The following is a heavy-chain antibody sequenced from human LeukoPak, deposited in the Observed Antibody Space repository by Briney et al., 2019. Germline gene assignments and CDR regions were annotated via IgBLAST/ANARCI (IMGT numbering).Heavy chain of an antibody. V-gene: IGHV3-48*01. D-gene: IGHD6-6*01. CDR3: ASQSSSSSTRAPDF. Sequence: GGSLRLSCAASGAPFNHYSLNWVRQPPGKGLEWISYISASGRTTYYADSVKGRFTISRDHATLYLHMDTLRSEDTALYYCASQSSSSSTRAPDFWGLGNLVTVSS. CDR2: ISASGRTT. J-gene: IGHJ4*02. CDR1: GAPFNHYS.